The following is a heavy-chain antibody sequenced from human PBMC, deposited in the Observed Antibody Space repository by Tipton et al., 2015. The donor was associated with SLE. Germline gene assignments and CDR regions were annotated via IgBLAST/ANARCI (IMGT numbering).Heavy chain of an antibody. Sequence: TLSLTCTVSGGSLNSRNNYWGWVRQPPGQGLDWIGSIYFGGSTYPTPTLQSRVTIYVDTSKNQFSLNLSFLTAADTAVYYCARGSRTSSWYFDYWGQGTLVTVSS. CDR2: IYFGGST. D-gene: IGHD6-13*01. CDR1: GGSLNSRNNY. J-gene: IGHJ4*02. V-gene: IGHV4-39*07. CDR3: ARGSRTSSWYFDY.